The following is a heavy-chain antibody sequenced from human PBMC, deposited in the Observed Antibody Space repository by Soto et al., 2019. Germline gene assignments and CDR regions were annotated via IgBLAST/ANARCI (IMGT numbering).Heavy chain of an antibody. D-gene: IGHD3-10*01. CDR2: ISYDGSNK. CDR3: AKGGGESYYYGMDV. V-gene: IGHV3-30*18. J-gene: IGHJ6*02. Sequence: GGSLRLSCAASGFTFSSYGMHWVRQAPGKGLEWVAVISYDGSNKYYADSVKGRFTISRDNSKNTLYLQMNGLRAEDTAVYYCAKGGGESYYYGMDVWGQGTTVTVSS. CDR1: GFTFSSYG.